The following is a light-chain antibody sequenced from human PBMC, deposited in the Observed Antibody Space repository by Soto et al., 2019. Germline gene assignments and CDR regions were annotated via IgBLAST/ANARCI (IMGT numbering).Light chain of an antibody. CDR1: SSDVGGYNY. J-gene: IGLJ1*01. Sequence: QSVLTQPASVSGSPGQSITVSCTGTSSDVGGYNYVSWYQQHPGKAPRLLIYDVTNWPSGVSNRFSGSKSGNTASLTISGLQAEDEADYYCSSYRRGSTYVFGTGTKVTVL. CDR3: SSYRRGSTYV. CDR2: DVT. V-gene: IGLV2-14*03.